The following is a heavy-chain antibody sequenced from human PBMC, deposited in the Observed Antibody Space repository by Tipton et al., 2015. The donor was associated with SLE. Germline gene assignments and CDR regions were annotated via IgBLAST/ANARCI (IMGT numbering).Heavy chain of an antibody. Sequence: LRLSCTVSGDSISSYYWGWIRQPPGKGLEWIGNIYYSGSTNHNPSLKSRVTISLDTSKNQFSLKLSSVTAADTAVYYCARDSKMYVWYYGMDVWGQGTTVTVSS. D-gene: IGHD3-16*01. J-gene: IGHJ6*02. CDR1: GDSISSYY. V-gene: IGHV4-59*01. CDR3: ARDSKMYVWYYGMDV. CDR2: IYYSGST.